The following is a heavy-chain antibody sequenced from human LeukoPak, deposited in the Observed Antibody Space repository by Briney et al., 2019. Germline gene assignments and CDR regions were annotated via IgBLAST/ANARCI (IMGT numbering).Heavy chain of an antibody. CDR1: GYTFTSYG. Sequence: ASVKVSCKASGYTFTSYGISWVRQAPGQGLEWMGWISAYNGNTNYAQKLQGRVTMTTDTSTSTAYMELRNLRSDDTAVYYCARVRELLREAASYNWFDPWGQGTLVTVSS. V-gene: IGHV1-18*01. CDR3: ARVRELLREAASYNWFDP. D-gene: IGHD1-26*01. CDR2: ISAYNGNT. J-gene: IGHJ5*02.